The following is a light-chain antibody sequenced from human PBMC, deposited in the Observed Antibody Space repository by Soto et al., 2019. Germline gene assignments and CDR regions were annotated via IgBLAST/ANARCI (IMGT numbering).Light chain of an antibody. V-gene: IGKV1-33*01. J-gene: IGKJ5*01. CDR1: QDITNY. CDR3: QHYDHLPIT. Sequence: DIQMTQSPSSLSASVRDRVTITCQASQDITNYLNWYQQKPGKAPRLLLYDASSLETGVPSRFSGSGSGTDFTFTISSLQPEDIATYYCQHYDHLPITFGQRTRVEIK. CDR2: DAS.